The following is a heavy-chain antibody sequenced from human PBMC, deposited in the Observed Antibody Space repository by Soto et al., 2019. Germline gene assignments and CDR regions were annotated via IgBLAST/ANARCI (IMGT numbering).Heavy chain of an antibody. J-gene: IGHJ4*02. Sequence: QVQLVQSGAEVKKPGSSVKVSCKASGGTFSSYTISWVRQAPGQGLEWMGRIIPILGIANYAQKFQGRVTITADKSTSTAYMELSSLRSKDTAVYYCARSLPMYSSSGYPSFDYCGQGTLVTVSS. V-gene: IGHV1-69*02. CDR1: GGTFSSYT. CDR3: ARSLPMYSSSGYPSFDY. CDR2: IIPILGIA. D-gene: IGHD6-13*01.